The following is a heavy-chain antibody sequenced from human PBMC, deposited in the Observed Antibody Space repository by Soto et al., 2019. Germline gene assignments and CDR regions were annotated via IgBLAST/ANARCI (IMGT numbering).Heavy chain of an antibody. Sequence: PSETLSLTCAVSGGSISSGCYSWSWIRQPPGKGLEWIGYIYNSGSTYYNPSLKSRVTISVDRSKDQFSLKLSSVTAADTAVYYCARVNWNYGYISFSFDYWGQGTLVTVSS. V-gene: IGHV4-30-2*01. CDR2: IYNSGST. J-gene: IGHJ4*02. CDR1: GGSISSGCYS. D-gene: IGHD1-7*01. CDR3: ARVNWNYGYISFSFDY.